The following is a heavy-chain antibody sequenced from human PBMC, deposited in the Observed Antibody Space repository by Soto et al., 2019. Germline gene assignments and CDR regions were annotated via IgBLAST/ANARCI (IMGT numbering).Heavy chain of an antibody. CDR1: GFTFSSYG. V-gene: IGHV3-33*06. Sequence: QVQLVESGGGVVQPGRSLRLSCAASGFTFSSYGMHWVRQAPGKGLEWVAVIWYDGSNKYYADSVKGRFTISRDNSKNTLYLQMYSLRAEDTAVYYCAKTQGEPHRDYFDYWGQGTLVTVSS. J-gene: IGHJ4*02. CDR3: AKTQGEPHRDYFDY. D-gene: IGHD3-10*01. CDR2: IWYDGSNK.